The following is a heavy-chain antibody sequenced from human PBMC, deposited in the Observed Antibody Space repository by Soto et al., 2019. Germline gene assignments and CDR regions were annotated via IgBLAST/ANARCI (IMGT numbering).Heavy chain of an antibody. V-gene: IGHV3-23*01. CDR2: IGGSGGST. J-gene: IGHJ6*02. CDR1: GFTFSSYA. CDR3: AKDSFPSYYYYGMDV. Sequence: PGGSLRLSCAASGFTFSSYAMSWVRQAPGKGLEWVSAIGGSGGSTYYADSVKGRFTISRDNSKNTLYLQMNSLRAEDTAVYYCAKDSFPSYYYYGMDVWGQGTTVTVSS.